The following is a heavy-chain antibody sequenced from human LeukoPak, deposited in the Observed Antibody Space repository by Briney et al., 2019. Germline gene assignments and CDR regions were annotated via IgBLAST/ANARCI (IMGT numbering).Heavy chain of an antibody. D-gene: IGHD3-3*01. CDR3: AKWDALAIFGVVNPVLSGLGMDV. CDR2: ISYDGSNK. J-gene: IGHJ6*02. CDR1: GFTFSSYG. V-gene: IGHV3-30*18. Sequence: AGGSLKLSCAASGFTFSSYGMHWVRQAPGKGLEWVAVISYDGSNKYHADSVKGRFTISRDNSKNTLYLQMNSLRAEDTAVYYCAKWDALAIFGVVNPVLSGLGMDVWGQGTTVTVSS.